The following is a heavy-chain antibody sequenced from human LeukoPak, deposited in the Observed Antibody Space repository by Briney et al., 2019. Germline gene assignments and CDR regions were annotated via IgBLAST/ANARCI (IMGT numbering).Heavy chain of an antibody. Sequence: GGSLRLSCAPTGFSPSSYEWNSVGQAPGKGLEWVSYIGSTTNSIYYADSVKGRFTISRDNAKKSLHLQMNSLRAEDTAVYYCARDDYSGLYYYMDVWGKGTTVTVSS. CDR1: GFSPSSYE. CDR3: ARDDYSGLYYYMDV. CDR2: IGSTTNSI. D-gene: IGHD5-12*01. V-gene: IGHV3-48*03. J-gene: IGHJ6*03.